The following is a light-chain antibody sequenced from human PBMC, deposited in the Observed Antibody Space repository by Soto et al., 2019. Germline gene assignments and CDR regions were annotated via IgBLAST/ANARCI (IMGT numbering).Light chain of an antibody. CDR1: SGHSSNA. V-gene: IGLV4-69*01. Sequence: QAVLTQSPSASASLGASVKLTCTLSSGHSSNAIAWHQQQPEKGPRYLMKLNSDGSLSRGDGIPDRFSGSTSGAERYLTISSLQSEDEADYYCQTWGTGIKVFGGGTKVTVL. CDR2: LNSDGSL. CDR3: QTWGTGIKV. J-gene: IGLJ3*02.